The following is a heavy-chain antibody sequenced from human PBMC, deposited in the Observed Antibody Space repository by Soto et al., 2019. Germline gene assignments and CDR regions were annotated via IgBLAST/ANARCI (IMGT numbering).Heavy chain of an antibody. CDR2: INHSGST. V-gene: IGHV4-34*01. J-gene: IGHJ4*02. CDR3: ARDKITGLFDY. Sequence: SETLSLTCAVYGGSLSAYYWTWIRQPRGTGLEWIGQINHSGSTNYNPSLKSRVTISVDTSKNQFSLKLTSVTAADTAVYYCARDKITGLFDYWGQGTLVTVSS. CDR1: GGSLSAYY. D-gene: IGHD2-8*02.